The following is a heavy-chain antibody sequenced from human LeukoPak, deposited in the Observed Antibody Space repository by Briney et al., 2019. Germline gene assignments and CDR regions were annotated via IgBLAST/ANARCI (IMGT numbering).Heavy chain of an antibody. D-gene: IGHD3-22*01. CDR1: GGTFSSYA. CDR3: ARAITTITMTPGY. J-gene: IGHJ4*02. Sequence: GSSVKVSCKASGGTFSSYAISWVRQAPGQGLEWMGWISAYNGNTNYAQKLQGRVTMTTDTSTSTAYMELRSLRSDDTAVYYCARAITTITMTPGYWGQGTLVTVSS. CDR2: ISAYNGNT. V-gene: IGHV1-18*01.